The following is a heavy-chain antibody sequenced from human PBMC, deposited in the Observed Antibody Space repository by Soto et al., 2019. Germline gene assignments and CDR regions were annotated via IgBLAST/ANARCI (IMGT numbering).Heavy chain of an antibody. CDR2: INAGNGNT. CDR3: ARVYQTGLEWLLSPKEFDP. D-gene: IGHD3-3*01. CDR1: GYTFTSYA. Sequence: QVQLVQSGAEVKKPVASVKVSCKASGYTFTSYAMHWVRQAPGQRLEWMGWINAGNGNTKYSQKFQGRVTITRDTSASTAYMELSSLRSEDTAVYYCARVYQTGLEWLLSPKEFDPWGQGTLVTVSS. J-gene: IGHJ5*02. V-gene: IGHV1-3*01.